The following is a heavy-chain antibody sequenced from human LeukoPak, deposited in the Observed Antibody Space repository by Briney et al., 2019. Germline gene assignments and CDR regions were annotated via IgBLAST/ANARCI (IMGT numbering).Heavy chain of an antibody. D-gene: IGHD3-3*01. CDR1: GYTFASYD. CDR2: ISAYNGNT. V-gene: IGHV1-18*01. CDR3: ARVSSLEWLFDF. Sequence: GASVKVSCKASGYTFASYDINWVRQAPGQGLEWMGWISAYNGNTNYAQMLQGRVTLTTDTSTRTACMELRSLRSDDTAVYYCARVSSLEWLFDFWGQGTVVTVSS. J-gene: IGHJ5*01.